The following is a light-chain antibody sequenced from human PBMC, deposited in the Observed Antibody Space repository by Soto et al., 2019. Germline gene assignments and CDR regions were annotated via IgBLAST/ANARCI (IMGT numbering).Light chain of an antibody. CDR1: QAISIY. V-gene: IGKV1-27*01. CDR2: AAS. CDR3: QKYNSAPYT. Sequence: DIQWTKCPSSLSSAVGDRVTITCRASQAISIYLAWYQQKPGKVPKLLIYAASTLQSGVPSRFRGSGSGTDFTLTINSLQPEDVATYYCQKYNSAPYTFGQGTKLEIK. J-gene: IGKJ2*01.